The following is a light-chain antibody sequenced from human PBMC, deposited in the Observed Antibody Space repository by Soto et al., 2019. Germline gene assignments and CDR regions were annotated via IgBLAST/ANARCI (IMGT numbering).Light chain of an antibody. CDR3: QQYNNWTPYT. CDR2: GAS. CDR1: QSVSSN. Sequence: EIVMTQSPATLSVSPGERATLSCRASQSVSSNLAWYQQKPGQAPRLLIYGASPRASGIPARFSGSGSGTKFTITISSLQSEDFAVYYCQQYNNWTPYTFGQGTKLEIK. J-gene: IGKJ2*01. V-gene: IGKV3-15*01.